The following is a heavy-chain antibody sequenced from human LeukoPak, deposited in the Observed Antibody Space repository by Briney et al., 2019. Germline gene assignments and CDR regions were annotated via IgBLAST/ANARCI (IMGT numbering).Heavy chain of an antibody. J-gene: IGHJ4*02. V-gene: IGHV4-38-2*02. CDR3: TRANGYGLIDY. CDR1: GYSISSACY. CDR2: MYHSGST. Sequence: SETLSLTCSVSGYSISSACYWGWIRQPPGKGLEWIGTMYHSGSTNYNPSLKSRVTISVDTSKNQFSLNLFSVTAADTAMYYCTRANGYGLIDYWGQGTLVTVSS. D-gene: IGHD3-10*01.